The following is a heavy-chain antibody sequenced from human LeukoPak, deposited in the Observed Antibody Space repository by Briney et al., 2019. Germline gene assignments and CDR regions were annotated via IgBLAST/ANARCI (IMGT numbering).Heavy chain of an antibody. V-gene: IGHV3-23*01. J-gene: IGHJ4*02. CDR1: GFTFSSYG. CDR2: ISGSGGST. Sequence: GGSLRLSCAASGFTFSSYGMSWVRQAPGKGLEWVSAISGSGGSTYYADSVKGRFTISRDNSKNTLYLQMNSLRAEDTAVYYCAKDRGMVRGVIIYFDYWGQGTLVTVSS. CDR3: AKDRGMVRGVIIYFDY. D-gene: IGHD3-10*01.